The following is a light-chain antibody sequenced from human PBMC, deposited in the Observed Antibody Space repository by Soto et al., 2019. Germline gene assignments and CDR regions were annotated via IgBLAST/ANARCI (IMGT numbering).Light chain of an antibody. V-gene: IGLV2-11*01. CDR1: SSDVGGYNY. J-gene: IGLJ3*02. Sequence: QSVLTQPRSVSGSPGQSVTISCTGTSSDVGGYNYVSWYQQHPGKAPKLMISDVSKRPSGVPDRFSGSKSGNPPSRTISGLQAEDEADYYGGSSAGSYTAVFGGGTQLPVL. CDR3: GSSAGSYTAV. CDR2: DVS.